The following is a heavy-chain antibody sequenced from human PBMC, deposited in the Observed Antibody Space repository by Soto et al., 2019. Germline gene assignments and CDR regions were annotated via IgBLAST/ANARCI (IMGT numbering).Heavy chain of an antibody. Sequence: QSLQSPGKGSGYSFTTYSLRWLRQIPGKGLEWMGIIYPGDSQSRYSPSFQGQVTISADRSISTAYLQWNRLEASDSAIYFCARNRYSTSLNYGMDVWGQGTTVTVSS. J-gene: IGHJ6*02. V-gene: IGHV5-51*01. CDR1: GYSFTTYS. CDR2: IYPGDSQS. CDR3: ARNRYSTSLNYGMDV. D-gene: IGHD6-6*01.